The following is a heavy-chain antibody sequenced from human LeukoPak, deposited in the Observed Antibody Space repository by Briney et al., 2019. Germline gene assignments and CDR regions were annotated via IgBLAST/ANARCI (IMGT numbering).Heavy chain of an antibody. CDR1: GGSISSSNYY. CDR2: IYYSGST. D-gene: IGHD4-17*01. V-gene: IGHV4-39*07. J-gene: IGHJ4*02. Sequence: SETLSLTCTVSGGSISSSNYYWGWIRQPPGKGLEWIGSIYYSGSTYYNPSLKSRVTISVDTSKEQFSLKLSSVTAADTAVYYCAREAYTVTAFSYWGQGTLVTVSS. CDR3: AREAYTVTAFSY.